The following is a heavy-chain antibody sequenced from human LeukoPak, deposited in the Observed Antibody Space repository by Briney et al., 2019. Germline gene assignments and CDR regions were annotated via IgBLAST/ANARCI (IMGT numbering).Heavy chain of an antibody. CDR2: ISYDGSNK. D-gene: IGHD6-19*01. CDR3: ARDRGISSGWYGDFQH. Sequence: PGGSLRLSCAASGFTFSSYAMHWVRQAPGKGLEWVAVISYDGSNKYYADSVKGRFTISRDNSKNTLHLQMNSLRAEDTAVYYCARDRGISSGWYGDFQHWGQGTLVTVSS. CDR1: GFTFSSYA. V-gene: IGHV3-30-3*01. J-gene: IGHJ1*01.